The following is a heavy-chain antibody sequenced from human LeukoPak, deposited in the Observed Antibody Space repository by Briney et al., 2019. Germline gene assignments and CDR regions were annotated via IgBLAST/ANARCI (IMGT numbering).Heavy chain of an antibody. V-gene: IGHV3-7*03. CDR1: GFTFSSYW. CDR2: IKQDGSEK. D-gene: IGHD2-2*01. Sequence: GGSLRLSCAASGFTFSSYWMSWVRQAPGKGLEWVANIKQDGSEKYYVDSVKGRFTISRDNAENSLYLQMNSLRAEDTAVYYCARHPEDCSSTSCYHFDYWGQGTLVTVSS. CDR3: ARHPEDCSSTSCYHFDY. J-gene: IGHJ4*02.